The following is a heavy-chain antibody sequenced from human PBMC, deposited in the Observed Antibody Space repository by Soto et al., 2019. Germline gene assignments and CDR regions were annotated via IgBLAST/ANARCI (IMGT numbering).Heavy chain of an antibody. J-gene: IGHJ4*02. CDR1: GFTFSSYW. V-gene: IGHV3-74*01. D-gene: IGHD2-2*01. CDR2: INSDGSRA. Sequence: GGSLRLSCAASGFTFSSYWMPWVRQAAGKGLVWVSRINSDGSRASCADSVKGRFTISRDNAKNTLYLQMHSLRAEDTAVYYCASALVPAAMGPIDYWGQGTLVTVSS. CDR3: ASALVPAAMGPIDY.